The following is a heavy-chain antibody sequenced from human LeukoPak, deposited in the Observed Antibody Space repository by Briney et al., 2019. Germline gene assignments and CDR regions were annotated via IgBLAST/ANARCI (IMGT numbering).Heavy chain of an antibody. V-gene: IGHV4-34*01. Sequence: PSETLSLTCTVYGGSFSGYYWSWIRQPPGKGLEWIGEINHSGSTNYNPSLKSRVTISVDTSKNQFSLKLSSVTAADTAVYYCARREYYFDYWGQGTLVTVSS. CDR1: GGSFSGYY. CDR3: ARREYYFDY. J-gene: IGHJ4*02. CDR2: INHSGST.